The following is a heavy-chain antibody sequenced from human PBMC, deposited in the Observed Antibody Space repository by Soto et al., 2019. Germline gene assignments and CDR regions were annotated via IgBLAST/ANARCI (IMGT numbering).Heavy chain of an antibody. CDR1: GGTFSSYA. Sequence: QVQLVQSGAEVKKPGSSVKVSCKASGGTFSSYAISWVRQAPGQGLEWMGGIIPIFGTANYAQKFQGRVTISADESTSTAYMELISLRSEDTAVYYCARRGYCSGCSCYPGTYYYGMDVWGQGTTVTVSS. V-gene: IGHV1-69*01. D-gene: IGHD2-15*01. J-gene: IGHJ6*02. CDR3: ARRGYCSGCSCYPGTYYYGMDV. CDR2: IIPIFGTA.